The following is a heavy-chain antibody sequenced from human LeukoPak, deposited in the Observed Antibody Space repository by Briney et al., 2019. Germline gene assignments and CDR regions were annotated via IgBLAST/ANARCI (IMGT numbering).Heavy chain of an antibody. CDR2: ISSSSSYI. D-gene: IGHD3-10*01. J-gene: IGHJ6*03. Sequence: GGSLRLSCAASGFTFSSYSMNWVRQAPGKGLEWVSSISSSSSYIYYADSVKGRFTISRDNAKNSLYLQMNSLRAEDTAVYYCARHAWGPGSGRYGPLTRGYYYMDVWGKGTTVTVSS. CDR3: ARHAWGPGSGRYGPLTRGYYYMDV. CDR1: GFTFSSYS. V-gene: IGHV3-21*01.